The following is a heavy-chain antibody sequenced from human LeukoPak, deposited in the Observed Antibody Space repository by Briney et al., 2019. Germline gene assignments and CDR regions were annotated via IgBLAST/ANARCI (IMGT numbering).Heavy chain of an antibody. CDR1: GGTFSNFA. CDR3: TRSSLVIMQEYNWFDP. D-gene: IGHD3-22*01. CDR2: IMPMFGTS. V-gene: IGHV1-69*13. Sequence: SVKVSCKASGGTFSNFAVSWVRQAPGQGLEWMGGIMPMFGTSNYAQKFQGRVTFSADGSTSTAYMELSRLRSEDTAVYYCTRSSLVIMQEYNWFDPWGQGTLVTAPS. J-gene: IGHJ5*02.